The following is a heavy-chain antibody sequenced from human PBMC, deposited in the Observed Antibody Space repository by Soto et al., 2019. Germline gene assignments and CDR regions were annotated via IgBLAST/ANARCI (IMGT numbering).Heavy chain of an antibody. CDR3: ARDWGAPGRGSALVYYYHSGMDV. V-gene: IGHV3-7*05. CDR1: GFTFSTYW. Sequence: EVQLVESGGGLVQPGGSLRLSCAASGFTFSTYWMNWVRQAPGKGLEWVANIKEDGSEAYYVDSVKGRFTISRDNAKNSMYLDMNRLRGEDTAVYYCARDWGAPGRGSALVYYYHSGMDVWGQGTTVTVPS. J-gene: IGHJ6*02. CDR2: IKEDGSEA. D-gene: IGHD3-16*01.